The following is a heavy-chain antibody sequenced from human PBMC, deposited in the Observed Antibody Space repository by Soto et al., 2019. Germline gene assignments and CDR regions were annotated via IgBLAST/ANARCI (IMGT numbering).Heavy chain of an antibody. CDR2: IIPIFGTA. Sequence: SVKVSCKASGGTFSSYAISWVRQAPGQGLEWMGGIIPIFGTANYAQKFQGRVTITADKSTSTAYMELSSLRSEDTAVYYCARELYSSGWREFDYWGQGTLVTVSS. J-gene: IGHJ4*02. V-gene: IGHV1-69*06. CDR1: GGTFSSYA. CDR3: ARELYSSGWREFDY. D-gene: IGHD6-19*01.